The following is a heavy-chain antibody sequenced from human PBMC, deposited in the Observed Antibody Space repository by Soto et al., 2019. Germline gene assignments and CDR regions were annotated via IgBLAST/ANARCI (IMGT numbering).Heavy chain of an antibody. V-gene: IGHV3-64D*06. CDR2: ISSNGGST. J-gene: IGHJ6*02. CDR3: VKGDYAYYYYGMDV. CDR1: GFTFSSYA. Sequence: VGSLRLSCSASGFTFSSYAMHWVRQAPGKGLEYVSAISSNGGSTYYADSVKGRFTVSRDNSKNTLYLQMSSLRAEDTAVYYCVKGDYAYYYYGMDVWGQGTTVTVSS. D-gene: IGHD4-17*01.